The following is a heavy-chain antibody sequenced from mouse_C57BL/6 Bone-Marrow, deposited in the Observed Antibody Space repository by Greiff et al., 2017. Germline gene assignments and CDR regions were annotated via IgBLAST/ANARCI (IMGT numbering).Heavy chain of an antibody. CDR3: ARAFGYGTWFAY. Sequence: VQRVESGAELARPGASVKLSCKASGYTFTSYGISWVKQRTGQGLEWIGEIYPRGGNTYYNEKFKGKATLTADKSSSTAYMEHRSLTSEDSAVYFCARAFGYGTWFAYWGQGTLVTVSA. CDR1: GYTFTSYG. D-gene: IGHD2-2*01. CDR2: IYPRGGNT. V-gene: IGHV1-81*01. J-gene: IGHJ3*01.